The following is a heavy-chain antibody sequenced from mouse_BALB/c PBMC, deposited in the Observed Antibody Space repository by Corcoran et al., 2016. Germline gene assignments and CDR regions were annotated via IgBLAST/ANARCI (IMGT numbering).Heavy chain of an antibody. CDR1: GYTFTNYG. J-gene: IGHJ1*01. CDR3: ARGFRLYDGSSPWYFDV. Sequence: QIQLVQSGPELKKPGETVKISCKASGYTFTNYGMNWVKQAPGKGLKWMGWINTYTGEPTYADDFKGRFAFSLETSASTAYLQINNLKNEDTATYFCARGFRLYDGSSPWYFDVWGAGTTVTVSS. CDR2: INTYTGEP. D-gene: IGHD1-1*01. V-gene: IGHV9-3-1*01.